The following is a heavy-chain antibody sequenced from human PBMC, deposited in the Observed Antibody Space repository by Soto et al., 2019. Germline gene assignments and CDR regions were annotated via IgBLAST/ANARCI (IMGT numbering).Heavy chain of an antibody. V-gene: IGHV4-30-2*01. CDR2: IYHSGRS. Sequence: QVQLRESGSGQVMPSQTLSLTCAVSGASIATGGLSWSWIRQPPGKGLEWIGYIYHSGRSFYRPSLRGRIPISLHTSKNQFSLSLTSVTAASTAVYYCARVYVDHTGAFHYWGQGTLVTVSS. D-gene: IGHD2-8*02. J-gene: IGHJ4*02. CDR3: ARVYVDHTGAFHY. CDR1: GASIATGGLS.